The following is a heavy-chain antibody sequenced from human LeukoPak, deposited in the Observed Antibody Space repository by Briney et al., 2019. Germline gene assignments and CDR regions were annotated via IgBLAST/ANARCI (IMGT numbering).Heavy chain of an antibody. CDR2: INPNSGGT. V-gene: IGHV1-2*02. Sequence: ASVKVSCKASGYTFTGYYMHWVRQAPGQGLEWMGWINPNSGGTNYAQKFQGRVTMTRDTSISTAYMELSRLRSDDTAVYYCARAGEPPEEWAYCGGDCSAGEGFFDYWGQGTLVTVPS. J-gene: IGHJ4*02. D-gene: IGHD2-21*01. CDR3: ARAGEPPEEWAYCGGDCSAGEGFFDY. CDR1: GYTFTGYY.